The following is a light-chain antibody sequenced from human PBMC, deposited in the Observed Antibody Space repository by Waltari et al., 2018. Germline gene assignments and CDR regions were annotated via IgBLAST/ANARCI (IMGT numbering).Light chain of an antibody. CDR1: QSISRF. J-gene: IGKJ4*01. CDR3: QQSYSSLLT. V-gene: IGKV1-39*01. Sequence: DIQMTQSPSSLSASVGDGVTITCRASQSISRFLNWYQHKPGKAPNLLIHAASILQSGVPSRFSGSGSETDFTLTISSLQPEDFATYYCQQSYSSLLTFGGGTKVEIK. CDR2: AAS.